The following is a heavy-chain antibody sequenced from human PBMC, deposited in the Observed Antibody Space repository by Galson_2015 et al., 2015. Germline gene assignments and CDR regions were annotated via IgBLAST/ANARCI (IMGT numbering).Heavy chain of an antibody. Sequence: SVKVSCKASNYTFTDSGVSWVRQAPGQPLEWVGWISAYSGSTRYAQKVQGRVTMTTDTLTSTAYMGLRSLRSDDTAVYYCARSCGPSPRGIIDPWGQGTLVTVSA. CDR1: NYTFTDSG. V-gene: IGHV1-18*01. J-gene: IGHJ5*02. D-gene: IGHD3-10*01. CDR2: ISAYSGST. CDR3: ARSCGPSPRGIIDP.